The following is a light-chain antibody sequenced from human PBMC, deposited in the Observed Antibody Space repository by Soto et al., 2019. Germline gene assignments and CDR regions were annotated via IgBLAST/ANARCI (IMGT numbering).Light chain of an antibody. CDR3: SSFSTSDTLEV. Sequence: QSVLTQPASVSGSAGQAIAISCTGTSSDVGGYNYVSWYQQYPGKVPRLIIYEVTYRPSGVSNRFSGSKSGNTASLTISGLRAEDQADYYCSSFSTSDTLEVFGSGTKATVL. CDR1: SSDVGGYNY. V-gene: IGLV2-14*01. CDR2: EVT. J-gene: IGLJ1*01.